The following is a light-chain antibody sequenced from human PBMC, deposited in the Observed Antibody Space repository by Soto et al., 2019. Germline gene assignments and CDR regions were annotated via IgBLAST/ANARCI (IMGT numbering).Light chain of an antibody. Sequence: EIVLTQSPATLSLSPGERATLSCRASQSVSSYLAWYQQKPGQAPRLLIYATSTRATAIPDRFSGSGSGTDFTLTISRLEPEDFVVYYCQQYGSSPLTFGGGTKVDIK. CDR1: QSVSSY. J-gene: IGKJ4*01. CDR2: ATS. V-gene: IGKV3-20*01. CDR3: QQYGSSPLT.